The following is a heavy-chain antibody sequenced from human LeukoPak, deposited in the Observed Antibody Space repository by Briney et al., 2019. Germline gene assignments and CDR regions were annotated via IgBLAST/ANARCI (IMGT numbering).Heavy chain of an antibody. CDR2: IYTSGST. CDR3: ARDDPYSSSSH. J-gene: IGHJ4*02. Sequence: SETLSLTCTVSGGSISSGSYYWSWIRQPAGKGLEWIGRIYTSGSTNYNPSLKSRVTISVDTSKNQFSLKLSSVTAADTAVYYCARDDPYSSSSHWGQGTLVTVSS. V-gene: IGHV4-61*02. CDR1: GGSISSGSYY. D-gene: IGHD6-6*01.